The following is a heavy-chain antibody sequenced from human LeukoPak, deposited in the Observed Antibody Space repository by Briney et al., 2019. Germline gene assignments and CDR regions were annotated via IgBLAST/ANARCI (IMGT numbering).Heavy chain of an antibody. CDR2: ISYDGSNK. CDR1: GFTFSSYA. J-gene: IGHJ6*03. D-gene: IGHD2-8*01. Sequence: GGSLRLSCAASGFTFSSYAMSWVRQAPGKGLEWVAVISYDGSNKYYADSVKGGFTISRDNSKKTLYLQMNSLRAEDTAVYYCARDVYGGYYYYYYMDVWGKGTTVTVSS. CDR3: ARDVYGGYYYYYYMDV. V-gene: IGHV3-30*04.